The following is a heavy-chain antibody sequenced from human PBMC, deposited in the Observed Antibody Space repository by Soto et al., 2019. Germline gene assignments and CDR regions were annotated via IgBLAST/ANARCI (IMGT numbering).Heavy chain of an antibody. D-gene: IGHD3-10*01. CDR3: ARRVAEGSGRRDYGMDV. CDR1: GYSFTSYW. Sequence: GESLKISCKGSGYSFTSYWIGWVRQMPGKGLEWMGIIYPGDSDTRYSPSFQGQVTISADKSISTAYLQWSSLKASDTAMYCCARRVAEGSGRRDYGMDVWGQGTTVTVSS. J-gene: IGHJ6*02. CDR2: IYPGDSDT. V-gene: IGHV5-51*01.